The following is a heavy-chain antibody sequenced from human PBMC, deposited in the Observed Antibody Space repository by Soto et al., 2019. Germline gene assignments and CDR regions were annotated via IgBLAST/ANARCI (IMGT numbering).Heavy chain of an antibody. J-gene: IGHJ3*02. CDR3: AKDGVAVAGTNTYAFDI. CDR2: ISYDGSNK. V-gene: IGHV3-30*18. Sequence: GGSLRLSCAASGFTFSSYGMHWVRQAPGKGLEWVAVISYDGSNKYYADSVKGRFTISRDNSKNTLYLQMNSLRAEDTAVYYCAKDGVAVAGTNTYAFDIWGQGTMVTVSS. D-gene: IGHD6-19*01. CDR1: GFTFSSYG.